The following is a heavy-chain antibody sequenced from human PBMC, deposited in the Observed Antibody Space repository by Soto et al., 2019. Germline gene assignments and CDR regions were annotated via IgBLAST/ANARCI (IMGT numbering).Heavy chain of an antibody. D-gene: IGHD2-2*01. V-gene: IGHV3-23*01. CDR2: INVGDAGT. CDR1: GFIFTSYA. Sequence: EVQLLESGGGLEQPGGSLRLSCAASGFIFTSYAMSLVRQAPGKGLEWVSSINVGDAGTNYADSVKGRFTISRDNSKNTLYLQMNFLRADDTAIYYCAKNYQFDCWGQGTLVTVSS. CDR3: AKNYQFDC. J-gene: IGHJ4*02.